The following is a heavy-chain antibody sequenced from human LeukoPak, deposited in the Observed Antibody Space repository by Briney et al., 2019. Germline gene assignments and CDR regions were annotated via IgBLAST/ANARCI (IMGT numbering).Heavy chain of an antibody. D-gene: IGHD5-18*01. CDR3: ATGQALWLWYYFDY. CDR2: ISAYNGNT. V-gene: IGHV1-18*01. CDR1: GYTFTSYG. J-gene: IGHJ4*02. Sequence: ASVKVSCKASGYTFTSYGISWVRQAPGQGLEWMGWISAYNGNTNYAQKLQGRVTMTTDTSTSTAYMELRSLRSDDTAVYYCATGQALWLWYYFDYWGQGTLVTVSS.